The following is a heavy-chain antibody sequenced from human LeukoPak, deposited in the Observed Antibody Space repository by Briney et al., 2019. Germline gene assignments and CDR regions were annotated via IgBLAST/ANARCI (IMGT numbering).Heavy chain of an antibody. D-gene: IGHD3-22*01. CDR1: GFTFSSSW. CDR2: IKPDGSEK. V-gene: IGHV3-7*03. Sequence: GGSLRLSCAASGFTFSSSWMSWVRQAPGKGLEWVTNIKPDGSEKYYVDSVKGRFTISRDNAKNSLYLQMNSLRAEDTALYYCAKSWRGVVVITPFDYWGQGTLVTVSS. CDR3: AKSWRGVVVITPFDY. J-gene: IGHJ4*02.